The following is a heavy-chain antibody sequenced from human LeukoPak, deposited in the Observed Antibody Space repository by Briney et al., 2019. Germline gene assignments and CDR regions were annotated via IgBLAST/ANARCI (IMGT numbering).Heavy chain of an antibody. CDR2: INHSGST. V-gene: IGHV4-34*01. CDR3: ARGRYLATGGGAAAGFLDY. D-gene: IGHD6-13*01. Sequence: SETLSLTCGVSGGPFSGYYWNWIRQPPGKGLEWIGEINHSGSTNYNPSLKRRVTISVDTSQKQFSLRLSSVTAADTAVYYCARGRYLATGGGAAAGFLDYWGQGTLVTVSS. CDR1: GGPFSGYY. J-gene: IGHJ4*02.